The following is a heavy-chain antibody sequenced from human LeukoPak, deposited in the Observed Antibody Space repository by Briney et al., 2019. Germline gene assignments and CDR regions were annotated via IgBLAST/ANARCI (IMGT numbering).Heavy chain of an antibody. CDR2: IRYDGSNK. CDR3: AKDRFGMVRVYFDY. Sequence: GGSLRLSCAASGFTFSTYWMTWVRQAPGKGLEWVAFIRYDGSNKHYADSVKGRFTISRDNSKNTLYLQMNSLRAEDTAVYYCAKDRFGMVRVYFDYWGQGTLVTVSS. D-gene: IGHD3-10*01. V-gene: IGHV3-30*02. J-gene: IGHJ4*02. CDR1: GFTFSTYW.